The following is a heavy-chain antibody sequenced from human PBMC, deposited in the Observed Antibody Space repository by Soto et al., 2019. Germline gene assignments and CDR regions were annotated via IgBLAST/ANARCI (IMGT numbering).Heavy chain of an antibody. CDR2: INHSGST. J-gene: IGHJ4*02. V-gene: IGHV4-34*01. CDR3: ATSRFLEWSLDY. CDR1: GGSFSGYY. Sequence: QVQLQQWGAGLLKPSETLSLTCAVYGGSFSGYYWSWIRQPPGKGLEWIGEINHSGSTNYNPSLKSRVTISIDTSKNQFSLKLSSVTAADTAVYYCATSRFLEWSLDYWGQGTLVTVSS. D-gene: IGHD3-3*01.